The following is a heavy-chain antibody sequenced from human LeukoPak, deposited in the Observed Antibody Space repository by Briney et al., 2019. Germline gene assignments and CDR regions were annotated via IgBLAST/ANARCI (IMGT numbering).Heavy chain of an antibody. Sequence: GGSLRLSCAASGFTFDDYGMSWVRQAPGKGLESVSGINWNGGSTGYADSVKGRFTISRDNAKNSLYLQMNSLRAEDTALYYCARDKVVAAHDSPFDYWGQGTLVTVSS. CDR1: GFTFDDYG. V-gene: IGHV3-20*04. J-gene: IGHJ4*02. CDR3: ARDKVVAAHDSPFDY. CDR2: INWNGGST. D-gene: IGHD2-15*01.